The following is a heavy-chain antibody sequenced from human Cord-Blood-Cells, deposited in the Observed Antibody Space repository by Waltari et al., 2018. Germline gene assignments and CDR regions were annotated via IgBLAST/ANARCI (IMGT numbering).Heavy chain of an antibody. CDR2: ISSSSSYI. J-gene: IGHJ4*02. V-gene: IGHV3-21*01. CDR1: GLAFSRYR. CDR3: ARQGKTAFDY. D-gene: IGHD2-21*02. Sequence: EVQLVEAGGGLVKRGGSLRLSWAASGLAFSRYRMNWVRQAPGKGLEWVSSISSSSSYIYYADSVKGRFTISRDNAKNSLYLQMNSLRAEDTAVYYCARQGKTAFDYWGQGTLVTVSS.